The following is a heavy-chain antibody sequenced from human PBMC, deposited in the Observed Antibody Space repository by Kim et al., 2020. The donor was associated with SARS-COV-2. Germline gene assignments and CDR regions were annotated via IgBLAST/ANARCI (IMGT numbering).Heavy chain of an antibody. CDR2: IGGSGGST. D-gene: IGHD3-22*01. J-gene: IGHJ4*02. CDR3: AKVSFVSEYYYDSSGYYGGYYFDY. Sequence: GGSLRLSCAASGFTFSSYAMSWVRQAPGKGLEWVSAIGGSGGSTYYADSVKGRFTITRDNSKNTLYLQMNSLRAEDTAVYYCAKVSFVSEYYYDSSGYYGGYYFDYWGQGTLVTVSS. CDR1: GFTFSSYA. V-gene: IGHV3-23*01.